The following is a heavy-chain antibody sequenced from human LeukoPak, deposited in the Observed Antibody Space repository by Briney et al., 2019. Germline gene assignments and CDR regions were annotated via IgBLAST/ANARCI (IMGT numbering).Heavy chain of an antibody. V-gene: IGHV3-74*01. CDR1: GFTFSKNW. CDR3: ARYDVWSGYLDY. Sequence: GGSLRLSCVASGFTFSKNWMHWVRQAPGEGLVWVSRINTDGSSTSYADSVKGRFTISRDNAKNTLYLQMNSLRAEDTAVYYCARYDVWSGYLDYWGQGTLVTVSS. CDR2: INTDGSST. J-gene: IGHJ4*02. D-gene: IGHD3-3*01.